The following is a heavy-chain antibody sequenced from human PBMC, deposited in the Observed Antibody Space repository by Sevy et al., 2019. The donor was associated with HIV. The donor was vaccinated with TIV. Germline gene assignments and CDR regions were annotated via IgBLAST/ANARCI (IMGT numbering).Heavy chain of an antibody. CDR3: AKVFGIAAAGTWWFDP. D-gene: IGHD6-13*01. CDR2: ISGSGGST. V-gene: IGHV3-23*01. CDR1: GFTFSSYA. Sequence: GGSLRLSCAASGFTFSSYAMSWARQAPGKGLEWVSAISGSGGSTYYADSVKGRFTISRDNSKNTLYLQMNSLRAEDTAVYYCAKVFGIAAAGTWWFDPWGQGTLVTVSS. J-gene: IGHJ5*02.